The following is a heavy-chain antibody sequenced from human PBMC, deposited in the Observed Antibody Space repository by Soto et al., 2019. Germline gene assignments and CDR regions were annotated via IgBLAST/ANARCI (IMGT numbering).Heavy chain of an antibody. Sequence: YGLDWIGYIYYSGITYYNPSLKSRATMSVDPCKNQFSLTLTSVTATDTAVYYCARPRDVYSTSGAFDIWGQGTMVTVSS. CDR2: IYYSGIT. J-gene: IGHJ3*02. D-gene: IGHD2-2*01. V-gene: IGHV4-28*01. CDR3: ARPRDVYSTSGAFDI.